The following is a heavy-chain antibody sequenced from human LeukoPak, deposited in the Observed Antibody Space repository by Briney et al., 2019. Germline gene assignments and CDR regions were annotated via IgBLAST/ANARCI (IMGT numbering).Heavy chain of an antibody. J-gene: IGHJ4*02. CDR3: ARYKSLWSYYFDS. CDR1: GASISRFS. D-gene: IGHD4/OR15-4a*01. CDR2: ISDSGNT. V-gene: IGHV4-59*01. Sequence: PSETLSLTCTVSGASISRFSWSWIRQPPGKGLEYIGHISDSGNTNYNASLKGRVSISVDASKNQFSLKLNSVTAADTAVYYCARYKSLWSYYFDSWGQRTLVTVSS.